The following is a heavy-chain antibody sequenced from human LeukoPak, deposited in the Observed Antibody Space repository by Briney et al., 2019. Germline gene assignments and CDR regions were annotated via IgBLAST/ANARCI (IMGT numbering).Heavy chain of an antibody. CDR2: ISGSGGST. CDR3: AKDLLPRDTAMVVDY. D-gene: IGHD5-18*01. CDR1: GFTFSSYA. V-gene: IGHV3-23*01. Sequence: QPGGSLRLSCAASGFTFSSYAMSWVRQAPGEGLEWVSAISGSGGSTYYADSVKGRFTISRDNSKNTLYLQMNSLRAEDTAVYYCAKDLLPRDTAMVVDYWGQGTLVTVSS. J-gene: IGHJ4*02.